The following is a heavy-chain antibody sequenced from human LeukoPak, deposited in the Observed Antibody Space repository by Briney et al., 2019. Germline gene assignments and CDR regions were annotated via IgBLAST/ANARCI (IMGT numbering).Heavy chain of an antibody. D-gene: IGHD3-10*01. CDR1: GFTFSSYA. J-gene: IGHJ4*02. CDR3: AKDQGSRYYGSGTTSDY. V-gene: IGHV3-23*01. CDR2: ISGSGGST. Sequence: GGSLRLSCAASGFTFSSYAMSWVRQAPGKGLEWVSAISGSGGSTYYADSVKGRFTISRDNSKNTLYLQMNSLRAEDTAVYYCAKDQGSRYYGSGTTSDYWGQGTLVTASS.